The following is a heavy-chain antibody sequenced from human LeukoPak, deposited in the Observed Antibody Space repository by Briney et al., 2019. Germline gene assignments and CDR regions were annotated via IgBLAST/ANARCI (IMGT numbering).Heavy chain of an antibody. V-gene: IGHV4-59*01. Sequence: SETLSLTCTVSGGSMSNYYWSWIRQPPGKGLEWVGYILASGTTAYNPSLKRRVTMSVDTSKNQFSLNLTSVTAADTAVYFCARDPDGYKFFDYWGRGRPVIVSS. CDR1: GGSMSNYY. D-gene: IGHD5-24*01. CDR3: ARDPDGYKFFDY. J-gene: IGHJ4*02. CDR2: ILASGTT.